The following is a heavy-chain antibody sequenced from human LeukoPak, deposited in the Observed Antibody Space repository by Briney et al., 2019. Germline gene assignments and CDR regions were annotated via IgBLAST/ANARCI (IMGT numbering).Heavy chain of an antibody. D-gene: IGHD4-11*01. CDR3: AKDPPRAAWFSADYTNYGD. CDR2: ITSSGGST. J-gene: IGHJ4*02. V-gene: IGHV3-23*01. Sequence: GGALRLSCAASQFIFSTYAMSWVRQAPGKGLEWVSGITSSGGSTYYADSVRGRFTISRDNSKNTLYLQMNSLRVEDTAVYYCAKDPPRAAWFSADYTNYGDWGQGTLVTVSS. CDR1: QFIFSTYA.